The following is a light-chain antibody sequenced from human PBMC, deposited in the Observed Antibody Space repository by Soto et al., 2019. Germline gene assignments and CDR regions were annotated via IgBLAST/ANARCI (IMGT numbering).Light chain of an antibody. CDR1: SSNIGSNT. Sequence: QSVLTQPPSASGTPGQRVTISCSGSSSNIGSNTVNWYQQLPGTAPKLLIYSNNQRPSGVPDRFSGSKSGTSASLAISGLQSEDEADYYCAAWDDSLNVVVFGGGTRSPS. V-gene: IGLV1-44*01. CDR2: SNN. CDR3: AAWDDSLNVVV. J-gene: IGLJ2*01.